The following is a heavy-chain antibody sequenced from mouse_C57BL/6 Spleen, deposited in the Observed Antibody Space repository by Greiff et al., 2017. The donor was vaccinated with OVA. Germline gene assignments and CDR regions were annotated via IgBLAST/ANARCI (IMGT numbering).Heavy chain of an antibody. Sequence: QVQLKESGPGILQPSQTLSLTCSFSGFSLSTFGMGVGWIRQPSGKGLEWLAHIWWDDDKYYNPVLKSRLTISKDTSKNQVFLKIANVDTADTATYYCARIPHYYSSSYGWYFDVWGTGTTVTVSS. V-gene: IGHV8-8*01. J-gene: IGHJ1*03. CDR3: ARIPHYYSSSYGWYFDV. D-gene: IGHD1-1*01. CDR1: GFSLSTFGMG. CDR2: IWWDDDK.